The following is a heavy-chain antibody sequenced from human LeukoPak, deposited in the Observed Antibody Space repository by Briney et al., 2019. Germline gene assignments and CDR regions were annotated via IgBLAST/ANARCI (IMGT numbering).Heavy chain of an antibody. D-gene: IGHD3-10*01. Sequence: PGGSLRLSCAASGFTFSSYSMNWVRQAPGKGLEWVANIKQDGSEKYYVDSVKGRFTISRDNAMNSLYLQMNSLRAEDTAVYYCARDLRRYYGSGSSDYWGQGTLVTVSS. CDR3: ARDLRRYYGSGSSDY. V-gene: IGHV3-7*01. CDR2: IKQDGSEK. CDR1: GFTFSSYS. J-gene: IGHJ4*02.